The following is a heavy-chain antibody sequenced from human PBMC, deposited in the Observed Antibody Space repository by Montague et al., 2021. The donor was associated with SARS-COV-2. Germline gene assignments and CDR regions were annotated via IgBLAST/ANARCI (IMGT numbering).Heavy chain of an antibody. V-gene: IGHV2-70*01. CDR2: IDWDDDK. CDR1: GFSLSTSGMC. D-gene: IGHD3-22*01. Sequence: PALVKPTQTLTLTCTFFGFSLSTSGMCVSWIRQPPGKALEWLALIDWDDDKYYSTSLKTRLTISKDTSKNQVVLTMTNMDPVDTATYYCARSPRDSSGYYESFFDYWGQGTLVTVSS. J-gene: IGHJ4*02. CDR3: ARSPRDSSGYYESFFDY.